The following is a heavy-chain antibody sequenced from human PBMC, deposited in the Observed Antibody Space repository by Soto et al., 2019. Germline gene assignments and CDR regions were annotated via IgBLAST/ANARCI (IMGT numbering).Heavy chain of an antibody. CDR1: GVSISSHY. Sequence: SETLSLTCTVSGVSISSHYWSWIRQPPGKGPEWIGYVHYSGSTNYNPSLTSRVTISLDTSKNQFSLKLNSVTTADTAVYYCAREEIVVVTATRYYYYGMDVWGQGTTVTVSS. CDR3: AREEIVVVTATRYYYYGMDV. D-gene: IGHD2-21*02. J-gene: IGHJ6*02. V-gene: IGHV4-59*11. CDR2: VHYSGST.